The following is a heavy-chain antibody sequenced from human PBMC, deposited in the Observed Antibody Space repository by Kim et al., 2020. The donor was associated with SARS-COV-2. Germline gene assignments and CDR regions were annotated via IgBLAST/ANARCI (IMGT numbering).Heavy chain of an antibody. V-gene: IGHV3-74*01. CDR3: AIDTPGVNSVDY. Sequence: TSSASYVGSLFTISRDNAKNTLSLQMTSLRAEDTAVYYCAIDTPGVNSVDYWGQGTLVTVSS. J-gene: IGHJ4*02. D-gene: IGHD1-20*01. CDR2: T.